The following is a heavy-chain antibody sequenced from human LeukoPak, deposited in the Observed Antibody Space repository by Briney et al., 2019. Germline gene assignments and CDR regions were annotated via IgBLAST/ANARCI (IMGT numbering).Heavy chain of an antibody. V-gene: IGHV3-13*03. CDR3: AKAQQREYYYDSSGYYPFDY. J-gene: IGHJ4*02. CDR1: GFTFSSYD. CDR2: ICTAGDT. D-gene: IGHD3-22*01. Sequence: GGSLRLSCAACGFTFSSYDMHWVRQATGKGLGWVSAICTAGDTYYPGSVKGQFTISRDNAKNSLYLQMNSLRAEDTAVYYCAKAQQREYYYDSSGYYPFDYWGQGTLVTVSS.